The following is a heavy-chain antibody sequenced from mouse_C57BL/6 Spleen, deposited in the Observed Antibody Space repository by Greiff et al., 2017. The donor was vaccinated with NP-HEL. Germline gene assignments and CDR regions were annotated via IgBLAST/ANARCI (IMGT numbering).Heavy chain of an antibody. CDR2: IDPENGDT. D-gene: IGHD1-1*01. Sequence: EVQLQQSGAELVRPGASVKLSCTASGFNIKDDYMHWVKQRPEQGLEWIGWIDPENGDTEYASKFQGKATITADTSSNTAYLQLSSLTSEDTAVYYGTTSYYGSSSHWYFDVWGTGTTVTVSS. V-gene: IGHV14-4*01. CDR1: GFNIKDDY. J-gene: IGHJ1*03. CDR3: TTSYYGSSSHWYFDV.